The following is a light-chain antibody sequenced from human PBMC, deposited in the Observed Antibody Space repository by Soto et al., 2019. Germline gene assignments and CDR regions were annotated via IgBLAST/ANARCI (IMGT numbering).Light chain of an antibody. Sequence: EVVLTQSPGTLSLSPGERATLSCRASQSVSSKLAWYQQRPGQAPRLLIYGTSTWATGIPARFSASGSGTDFTLTISGLQSEDLAVYYCQQYSNWPWTFGQGTKVDI. CDR3: QQYSNWPWT. V-gene: IGKV3-15*01. CDR2: GTS. J-gene: IGKJ1*01. CDR1: QSVSSK.